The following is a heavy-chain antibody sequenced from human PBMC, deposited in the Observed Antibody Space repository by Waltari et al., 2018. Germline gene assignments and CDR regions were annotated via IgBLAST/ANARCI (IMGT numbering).Heavy chain of an antibody. D-gene: IGHD2-21*01. CDR1: GESFLGYF. CDR3: ARYGEVPPNYFFDY. J-gene: IGHJ4*01. Sequence: QVQLHQWGAGQLKPSETLSLTCAVSGESFLGYFWSWIRQSPGKGLEWLGAIHYSGSPNYNPTLASRLSLSVDTTKKQFSLRLTSVTAADAALYFCARYGEVPPNYFFDYWGQGTLVTVSS. V-gene: IGHV4-34*01. CDR2: IHYSGSP.